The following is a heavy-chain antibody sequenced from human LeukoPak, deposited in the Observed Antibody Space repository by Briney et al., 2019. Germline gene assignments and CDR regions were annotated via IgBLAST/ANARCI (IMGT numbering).Heavy chain of an antibody. CDR3: ATSSSDYYDSSGYYGY. Sequence: ASVKVSCKVSGYTLTELSMHWVRQAPGKGLEWMGGFDPEDGETIYAQKFQGRVTMTEDTPTDTAYMELSSLRSEDTAVYYCATSSSDYYDSSGYYGYWGQGTLVTVSS. V-gene: IGHV1-24*01. CDR2: FDPEDGET. CDR1: GYTLTELS. D-gene: IGHD3-22*01. J-gene: IGHJ4*02.